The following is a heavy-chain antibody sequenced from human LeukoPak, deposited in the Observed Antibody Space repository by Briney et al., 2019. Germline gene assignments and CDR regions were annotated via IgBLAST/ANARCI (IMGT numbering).Heavy chain of an antibody. J-gene: IGHJ1*01. CDR2: ISSSSSYI. CDR3: ASGPYCSGGSCYIAEYFQH. CDR1: GFTFSNYA. V-gene: IGHV3-21*01. D-gene: IGHD2-15*01. Sequence: GGSLRLSCVVSGFTFSNYAMNWVRQAPGKGLEWVSSISSSSSYIYYADSMKGRFTISRDNAKNSLYLQMNSLRAEDTAVYYCASGPYCSGGSCYIAEYFQHWGQGTLVTVSS.